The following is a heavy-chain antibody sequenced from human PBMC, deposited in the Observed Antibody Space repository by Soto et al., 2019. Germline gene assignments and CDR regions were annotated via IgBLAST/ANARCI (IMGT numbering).Heavy chain of an antibody. V-gene: IGHV4-31*03. CDR2: IYYSGST. D-gene: IGHD3-22*01. CDR3: AGQGYSDDGGLDY. Sequence: SETLSLTCTVSGGSISSGGYYWSWIRQHPGKGLEWIGYIYYSGSTYYNPSLKSRVTISVDTSKNQFSLKLSSVTAADTAGCWGAGQGYSDDGGLDYWGQGTRVTVSS. CDR1: GGSISSGGYY. J-gene: IGHJ4*02.